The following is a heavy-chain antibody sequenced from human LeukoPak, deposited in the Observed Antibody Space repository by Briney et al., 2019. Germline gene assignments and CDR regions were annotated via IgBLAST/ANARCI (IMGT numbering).Heavy chain of an antibody. CDR1: GGSITTSDNY. V-gene: IGHV4-34*01. D-gene: IGHD5-18*01. CDR3: ARGGTAMGNDAFDV. Sequence: SETLSLTCIVSGGSITTSDNYWSWIRQPPGKGLEWIGEINHSGSTNYNPSLKSRVTISVDTSKNQFSLKLSSVTAADTAVYYCARGGTAMGNDAFDVWGQGTMVTVSS. CDR2: INHSGST. J-gene: IGHJ3*01.